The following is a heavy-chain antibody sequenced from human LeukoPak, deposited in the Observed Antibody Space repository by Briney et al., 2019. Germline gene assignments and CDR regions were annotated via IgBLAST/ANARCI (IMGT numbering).Heavy chain of an antibody. CDR3: ARGGLTYYYDSSGYYKWNYFDY. J-gene: IGHJ4*02. CDR1: GGSISSGSYY. D-gene: IGHD3-22*01. Sequence: KPSETLSLTCTVSGGSISSGSYYWSWIRQPAGKGLEWIGRIYTSGSTNYNPSLKSRVTISVDTSKNQFSLKLSSVTAADTAVYYCARGGLTYYYDSSGYYKWNYFDYCGQGTLVTVSS. CDR2: IYTSGST. V-gene: IGHV4-61*02.